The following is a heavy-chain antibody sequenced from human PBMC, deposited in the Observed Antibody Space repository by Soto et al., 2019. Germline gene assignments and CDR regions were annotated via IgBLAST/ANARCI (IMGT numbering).Heavy chain of an antibody. CDR2: INAEHGDT. D-gene: IGHD3-22*01. J-gene: IGHJ4*02. CDR3: AGSGSSYYDTSANPRLDY. Sequence: ASVKVSCKASGYTFTSFAVHWVRQAPGQSLEWVGWINAEHGDTKYSQKFQGRVTFTRDTSASTAYMELSSLTSEDTAVYYCAGSGSSYYDTSANPRLDYWGQGTLVTVSS. V-gene: IGHV1-3*01. CDR1: GYTFTSFA.